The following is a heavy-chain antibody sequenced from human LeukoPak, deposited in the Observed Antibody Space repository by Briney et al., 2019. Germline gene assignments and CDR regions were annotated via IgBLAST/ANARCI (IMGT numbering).Heavy chain of an antibody. CDR3: ARDRYYYDSSGYYRYFDY. J-gene: IGHJ4*02. D-gene: IGHD3-22*01. CDR1: GYTFTGYY. V-gene: IGHV1-2*02. Sequence: ASVKVSCKASGYTFTGYYMHWVRQAPGQGLEWMGWINPNSGGTNYAQKFQGRVTMTRDTPISTAYMELSRLRSDDTAVYYCARDRYYYDSSGYYRYFDYWGQGTLVTVSS. CDR2: INPNSGGT.